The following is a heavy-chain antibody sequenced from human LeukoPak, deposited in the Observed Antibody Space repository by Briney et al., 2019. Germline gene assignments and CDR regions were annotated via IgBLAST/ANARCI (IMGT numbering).Heavy chain of an antibody. D-gene: IGHD6-19*01. J-gene: IGHJ3*02. V-gene: IGHV3-33*06. Sequence: GGSLRLSCAASGFTFSAYGLHWVRQAPAKGLEWVAVIWYDVSNKYYADSVKGRFSISRDNSKNTLYLQMNSLRAEDTAVYYCAKVGPYSSGWYKGGHDFDIWGQGTMVTVSS. CDR2: IWYDVSNK. CDR1: GFTFSAYG. CDR3: AKVGPYSSGWYKGGHDFDI.